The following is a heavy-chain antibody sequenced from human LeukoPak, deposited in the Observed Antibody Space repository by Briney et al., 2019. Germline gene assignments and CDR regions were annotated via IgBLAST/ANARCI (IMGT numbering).Heavy chain of an antibody. D-gene: IGHD2-2*01. CDR3: GRDNANGGFDI. V-gene: IGHV3-74*01. CDR2: ISIDGTIT. Sequence: GGSLRLSCGASGFPFSRYWMNWVRQGPGTGLVWVARISIDGTITTYADSVKGRFTISRDNAKNTLYLQMNSLRAEDTAVYYRGRDNANGGFDIWGQGTMATVSS. CDR1: GFPFSRYW. J-gene: IGHJ3*02.